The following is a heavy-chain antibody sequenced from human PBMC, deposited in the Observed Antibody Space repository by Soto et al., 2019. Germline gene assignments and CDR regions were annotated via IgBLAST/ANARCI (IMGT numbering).Heavy chain of an antibody. Sequence: PSETLSLTCTVSGGSISSYYWSWIRQPAGKGLEWIGRIYTSGSTNYNPSLKSRVTMSVDTSKNQFSLKLSSVTAADTAVYYCAREPHVNYYDSSGYYYRWFDPWGQGTLVTVS. CDR2: IYTSGST. D-gene: IGHD3-22*01. CDR3: AREPHVNYYDSSGYYYRWFDP. CDR1: GGSISSYY. J-gene: IGHJ5*02. V-gene: IGHV4-4*07.